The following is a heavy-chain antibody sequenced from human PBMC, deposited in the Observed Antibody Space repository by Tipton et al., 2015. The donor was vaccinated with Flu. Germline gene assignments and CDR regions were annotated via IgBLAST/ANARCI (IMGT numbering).Heavy chain of an antibody. CDR1: GFTFSGHA. V-gene: IGHV3-23*01. CDR2: ITGSGGIT. Sequence: SLRLSCAASGFTFSGHAMNWVRQAPGKGLEWVSFITGSGGITNYADSVKGRFTISRDNSKDSLFLQMNSLRAEDTAVYYCAKDGLFDMLGGDLAYCGRGAPLAVSS. J-gene: IGHJ4*02. CDR3: AKDGLFDMLGGDLAY. D-gene: IGHD3-9*01.